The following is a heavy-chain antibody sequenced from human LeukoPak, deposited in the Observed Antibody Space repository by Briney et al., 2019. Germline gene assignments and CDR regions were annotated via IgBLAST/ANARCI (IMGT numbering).Heavy chain of an antibody. J-gene: IGHJ4*02. D-gene: IGHD3-16*01. CDR2: IAGSGT. V-gene: IGHV3-23*01. CDR1: GFIFSSYA. CDR3: AKGLFMHDY. Sequence: GGSLRLSCAASGFIFSSYAMKWVRQAPGKGLEWVSTIAGSGTYYADSVKGRFTISRDNSKNTLYLQMNGLRAEDTAVYYCAKGLFMHDYWGQGTLVTVSS.